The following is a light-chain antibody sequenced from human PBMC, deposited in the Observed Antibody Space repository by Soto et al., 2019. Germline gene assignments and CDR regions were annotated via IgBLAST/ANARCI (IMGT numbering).Light chain of an antibody. V-gene: IGLV2-14*01. CDR1: SSDVGGYDY. CDR3: SSYTFSTTPV. CDR2: EVS. J-gene: IGLJ1*01. Sequence: QSVLTQPASVSGSPGQSITISCTGSSSDVGGYDYVSWYQQHPGKAPKLMIYEVSNRPSGISHRFSGSKSGITASLTISGLQAEDEADYYCSSYTFSTTPVFGTGIKVTVL.